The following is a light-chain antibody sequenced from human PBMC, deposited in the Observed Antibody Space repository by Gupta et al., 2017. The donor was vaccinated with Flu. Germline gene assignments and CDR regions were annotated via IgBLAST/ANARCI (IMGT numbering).Light chain of an antibody. V-gene: IGKV1-33*01. CDR1: QDIYNF. J-gene: IGKJ3*01. CDR3: QQYDSLPLT. Sequence: DIQMTQSPSSLSASVGDRVTITCQASQDIYNFLNWYQQKPGQAPNLVIFDASNLRSGVPSRFSGSGSGTDFTFTIASLQPEDIATYYCQQYDSLPLTFGHGTKVDVK. CDR2: DAS.